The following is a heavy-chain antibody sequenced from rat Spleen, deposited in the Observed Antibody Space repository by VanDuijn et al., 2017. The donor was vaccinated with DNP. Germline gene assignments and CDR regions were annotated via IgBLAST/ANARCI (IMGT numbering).Heavy chain of an antibody. CDR1: GFDFNSYT. D-gene: IGHD4-3*01. CDR2: ISIRAHNVAT. J-gene: IGHJ2*01. Sequence: EVQVVESGGGLVQPKGSLKLSCAASGFDFNSYTMSWVRQAPGKGLDLVASISIRAHNVATLYADSVEERFTVSRDASQSMVYLQMNNLQTEDTALYYCTRGPPFDYWGQGVMVTVSS. V-gene: IGHV10-4*01. CDR3: TRGPPFDY.